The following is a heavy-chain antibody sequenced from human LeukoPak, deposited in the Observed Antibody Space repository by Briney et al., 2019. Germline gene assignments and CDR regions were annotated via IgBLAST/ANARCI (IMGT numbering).Heavy chain of an antibody. CDR1: GGSISSYY. J-gene: IGHJ3*02. V-gene: IGHV4-4*07. CDR3: AREFAPYYYDSSGYWAHAFDI. Sequence: SETLSLTCTVSGGSISSYYWSWIRQPAGKGLEWIGRIYTSGSTNYNRSLKSRVTMSVDTSKNQFSLKLSSVTAADTAVYYCAREFAPYYYDSSGYWAHAFDIWGQGTMVTVSS. CDR2: IYTSGST. D-gene: IGHD3-22*01.